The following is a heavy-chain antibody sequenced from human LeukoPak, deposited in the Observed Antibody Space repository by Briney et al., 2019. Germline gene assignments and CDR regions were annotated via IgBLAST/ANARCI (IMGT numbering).Heavy chain of an antibody. CDR3: ARGGILNDY. D-gene: IGHD2-8*01. V-gene: IGHV4-34*01. CDR2: INHSGST. J-gene: IGHJ4*02. Sequence: PSETLSLTCAVYGGSFSGYYWSWIRQPPGKGLEWIGEINHSGSTNHNPSLKSRVTISVDTSKNQFSLKLSSVTAADTAVYYCARGGILNDYWGQGTLVTVSS. CDR1: GGSFSGYY.